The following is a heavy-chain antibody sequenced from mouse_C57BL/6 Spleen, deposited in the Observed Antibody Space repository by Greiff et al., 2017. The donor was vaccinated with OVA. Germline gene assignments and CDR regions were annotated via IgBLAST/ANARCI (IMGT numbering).Heavy chain of an antibody. J-gene: IGHJ4*01. D-gene: IGHD1-1*01. CDR2: ISYDGSN. Sequence: EVQLQQSGPGLVKPSQSLSLTCSVTGYSITSGYYWNWIRQFPGNKLEWMGYISYDGSNNYNPSLKNRISITRDTSKNQFFLKLNSVTTEDTATYYCAREDYYGMDYAMDYWGQGTSVTVSS. CDR3: AREDYYGMDYAMDY. V-gene: IGHV3-6*01. CDR1: GYSITSGYY.